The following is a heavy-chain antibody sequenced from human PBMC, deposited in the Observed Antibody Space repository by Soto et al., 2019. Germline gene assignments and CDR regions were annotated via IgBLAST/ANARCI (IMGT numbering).Heavy chain of an antibody. V-gene: IGHV4-39*01. CDR3: ARYYCCSTNRSYYMDV. J-gene: IGHJ6*03. Sequence: SETLSLTCTVSGGSISSSSYYWGWIRQPPGKGLEWIGSIYYSGGTYYNPSLKSRVTISVDTSKNQFSLKLSSVTAADTAVYYCARYYCCSTNRSYYMDVWGKGTTVTVSS. CDR2: IYYSGGT. CDR1: GGSISSSSYY. D-gene: IGHD2-2*01.